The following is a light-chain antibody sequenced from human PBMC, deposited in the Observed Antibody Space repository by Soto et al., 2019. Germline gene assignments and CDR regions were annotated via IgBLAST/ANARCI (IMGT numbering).Light chain of an antibody. J-gene: IGKJ1*01. V-gene: IGKV1-27*01. CDR1: QGISNY. CDR2: AAS. Sequence: DIQMTQSPSTLSASVGDRVTITCRASQGISNYLACYQHKPWKVPKLLIYAASTWQSGVPSRFSGSGSGTDFTLTISSLQPEDFATYYCQKYNSAPWTFGQGTKVDIK. CDR3: QKYNSAPWT.